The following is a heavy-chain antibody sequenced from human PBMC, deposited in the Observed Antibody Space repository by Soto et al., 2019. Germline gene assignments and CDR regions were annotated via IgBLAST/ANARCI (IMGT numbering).Heavy chain of an antibody. Sequence: EVQLVESGGGLVKPGGSLRLSCAASGFTFSSYSMNWVRQAPGKGLEWVSSISSSSSYIYYADSVKGPFTISRDNAKNSLYLQMNSQRAEDTAVYYCATTYYDILTGYSGDYWGQGTLVTVSS. D-gene: IGHD3-9*01. CDR2: ISSSSSYI. CDR3: ATTYYDILTGYSGDY. CDR1: GFTFSSYS. V-gene: IGHV3-21*01. J-gene: IGHJ4*02.